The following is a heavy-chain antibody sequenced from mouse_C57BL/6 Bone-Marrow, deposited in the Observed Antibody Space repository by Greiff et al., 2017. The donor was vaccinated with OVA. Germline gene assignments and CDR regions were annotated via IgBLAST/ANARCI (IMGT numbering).Heavy chain of an antibody. CDR1: GFTFSSYA. V-gene: IGHV5-4*01. Sequence: EVQLVESGGGLVKPGGSLKLSCAASGFTFSSYAMSWVRQTPEKRLEWVATISDGGSYTYYPDNVKGRFTISRDNAKNNLYLQMSHLKSEDTAMYYCARSYYYGAWFAYWGQGTLVTVSA. CDR3: ARSYYYGAWFAY. D-gene: IGHD1-1*01. J-gene: IGHJ3*01. CDR2: ISDGGSYT.